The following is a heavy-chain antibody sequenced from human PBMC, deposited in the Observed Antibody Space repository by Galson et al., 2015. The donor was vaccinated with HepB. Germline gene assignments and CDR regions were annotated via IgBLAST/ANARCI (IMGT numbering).Heavy chain of an antibody. CDR1: GYTFTDYH. D-gene: IGHD1-26*01. J-gene: IGHJ4*02. Sequence: SVKVSCKASGYTFTDYHMHWVRQAPGQGLEWMGIINPSGDSTSYAQGFQGRVTMTRDTSTSTVYMELSSLRSEDTALYYCVRERRSSGRNEHYFDYWGQGTLVTVSS. CDR3: VRERRSSGRNEHYFDY. V-gene: IGHV1-46*01. CDR2: INPSGDST.